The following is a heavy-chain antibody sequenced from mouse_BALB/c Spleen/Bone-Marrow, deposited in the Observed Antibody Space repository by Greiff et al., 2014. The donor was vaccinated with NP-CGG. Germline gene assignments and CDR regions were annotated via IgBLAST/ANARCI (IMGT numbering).Heavy chain of an antibody. CDR3: ARSGNFFDY. J-gene: IGHJ2*01. V-gene: IGHV3-2*02. CDR1: GYSITSGFA. D-gene: IGHD1-3*01. Sequence: EVKLVESGPGLVKPSQSLSLTCTVTGYSITSGFAWNWIRQFPGNNLEWMGYITSSGRTSYHPSLKGRISITRDTSKNQFFLQLNSVTTEDTATYYRARSGNFFDYWGQGTTHTVSS. CDR2: ITSSGRT.